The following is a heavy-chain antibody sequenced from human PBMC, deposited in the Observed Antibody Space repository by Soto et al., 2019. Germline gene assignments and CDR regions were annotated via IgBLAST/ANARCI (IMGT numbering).Heavy chain of an antibody. D-gene: IGHD1-26*01. CDR3: ARDLSGGNYYYHGLDV. J-gene: IGHJ6*02. V-gene: IGHV3-21*01. CDR2: ITSNSVYV. CDR1: GFTFRDFD. Sequence: EVQLVESGGGLVKPGGSLRLSCAVSGFTFRDFDMSWVRQAPGKGLEWVSSITSNSVYVYYADSLKGRFTISRDNAKSSLYLQMNSLRADDTAVYYCARDLSGGNYYYHGLDVWGQGTTVTVSS.